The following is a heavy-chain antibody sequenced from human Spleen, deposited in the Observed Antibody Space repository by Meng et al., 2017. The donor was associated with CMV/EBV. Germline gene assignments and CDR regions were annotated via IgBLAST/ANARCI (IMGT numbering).Heavy chain of an antibody. Sequence: SGPTLVKPTQTLTLTCTFSVSSLRTNGVGVGWIRQPPGKALEWLALIYWDDDKRYSPSLKSRLTITKDTSKNQVVLTMTNMDPVDTATYYGAHSPYFSSTSCSLAWFDPWGQGTLVTVSS. CDR2: IYWDDDK. V-gene: IGHV2-5*02. D-gene: IGHD2-2*01. J-gene: IGHJ5*02. CDR1: VSSLRTNGVG. CDR3: AHSPYFSSTSCSLAWFDP.